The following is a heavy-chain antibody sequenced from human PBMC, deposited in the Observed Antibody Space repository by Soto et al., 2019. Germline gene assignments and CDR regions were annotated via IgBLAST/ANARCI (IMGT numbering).Heavy chain of an antibody. CDR3: ARDQNDFWSGSAEDYYYGMDV. Sequence: GGSLRLSCAASGFTFSSYAMHWVRQAPGKGLEWVAVISYDGSNKYYADSVKGRFTISRDNSKNTLYLQMNSLRAEDTAVYYCARDQNDFWSGSAEDYYYGMDVWGQGTTVTVSS. D-gene: IGHD3-3*01. CDR2: ISYDGSNK. J-gene: IGHJ6*02. CDR1: GFTFSSYA. V-gene: IGHV3-30-3*01.